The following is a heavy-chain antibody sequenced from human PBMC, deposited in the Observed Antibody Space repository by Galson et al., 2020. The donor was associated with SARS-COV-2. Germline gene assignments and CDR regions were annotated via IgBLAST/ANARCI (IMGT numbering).Heavy chain of an antibody. V-gene: IGHV3-30*03. CDR3: ARDKSGYVYGMDV. CDR1: GFTFSSYG. D-gene: IGHD5-12*01. Sequence: GESLKISCAASGFTFSSYGMHWVRQAPGKGLEWVAVISYDGSNKYYADSVKGRFTISRDNSKNTLYLQMNSLRAEDTAVYYCARDKSGYVYGMDVWGQGTTVTVSS. CDR2: ISYDGSNK. J-gene: IGHJ6*02.